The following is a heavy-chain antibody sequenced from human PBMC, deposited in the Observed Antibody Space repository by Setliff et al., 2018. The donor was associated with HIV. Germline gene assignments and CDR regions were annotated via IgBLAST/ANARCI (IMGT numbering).Heavy chain of an antibody. CDR2: ISSGSSYI. D-gene: IGHD3-22*01. CDR3: ARAGVYYDSSGYCIDY. Sequence: GGSLRLSCAASGFTFSSYSMNWVRQAPGKGLEWVSSISSGSSYIYYAESVKGRFTISRDNAENSLYLQMNSLRAEDTAVYYCARAGVYYDSSGYCIDYWGQGTLVTVSS. CDR1: GFTFSSYS. J-gene: IGHJ4*02. V-gene: IGHV3-21*01.